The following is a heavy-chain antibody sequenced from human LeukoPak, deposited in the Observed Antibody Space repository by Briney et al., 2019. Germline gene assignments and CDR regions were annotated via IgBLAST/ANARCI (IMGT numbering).Heavy chain of an antibody. CDR2: INPNNGGT. J-gene: IGHJ4*02. D-gene: IGHD6-19*01. CDR1: GYSFSGYY. Sequence: ASVKVSCKASGYSFSGYYMHWVRQAPGQGLEWMGRINPNNGGTNYAQKFQGRVTMTRDTSINTASMELSGLKSDDTAVYYCSREPRPRGGWFVSDWGQGTLVTVSS. V-gene: IGHV1-2*06. CDR3: SREPRPRGGWFVSD.